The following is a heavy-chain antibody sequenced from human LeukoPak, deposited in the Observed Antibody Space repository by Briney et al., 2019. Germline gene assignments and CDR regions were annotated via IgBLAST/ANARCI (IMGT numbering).Heavy chain of an antibody. D-gene: IGHD3-22*01. Sequence: GGSLRLSCAASGFTFSSYGIHWVCQAPGKGLEWVSSITTSSIYIYYADSVKGRFTISRDNAKNSLYLQMNSLRAEDTAVYYCARDLIYYDSSGSDYWGQGTLVTVSS. J-gene: IGHJ4*02. CDR1: GFTFSSYG. CDR2: ITTSSIYI. V-gene: IGHV3-21*01. CDR3: ARDLIYYDSSGSDY.